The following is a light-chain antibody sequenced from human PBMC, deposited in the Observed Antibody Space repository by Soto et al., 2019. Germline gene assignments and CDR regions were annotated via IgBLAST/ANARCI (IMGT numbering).Light chain of an antibody. J-gene: IGLJ1*01. CDR3: LVCDSRSEHYV. V-gene: IGLV3-21*02. CDR2: DDS. CDR1: NIGSKS. Sequence: SYELTQSPSVSVAPGQTVSITCGGYNIGSKSVHWYQQKPGQAPVLVVYDDSDRRSGIPERFSGSNSGNTATLTITRVEAGDEVDYQCLVCDSRSEHYVFGTGTKVTV.